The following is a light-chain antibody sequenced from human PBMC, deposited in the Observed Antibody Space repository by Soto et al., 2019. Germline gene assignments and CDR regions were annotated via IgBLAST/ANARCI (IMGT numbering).Light chain of an antibody. Sequence: DIQMTQSPSSLSASVGDRVTITCRASQSISSYLNWYQQKPGKAPKLLIYAASSLQSGVPSRFSGSGSGTDFTLTISSLQPEDFATYYCQQSLITPYTFGQGTKLEIK. V-gene: IGKV1-39*01. J-gene: IGKJ2*01. CDR3: QQSLITPYT. CDR2: AAS. CDR1: QSISSY.